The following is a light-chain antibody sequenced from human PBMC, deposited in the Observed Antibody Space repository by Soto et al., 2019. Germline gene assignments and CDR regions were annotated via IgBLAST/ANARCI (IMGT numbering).Light chain of an antibody. V-gene: IGKV3-11*01. Sequence: VMTQSPATLSLSPGERATLSCRASQSVSSYFAWYQQKPGQAPRLLIYDASNRATGIPARFSGSGSGTDFTLTISSLEPEDFAVYYCQQRSNWPITFGQGTRLEIK. CDR3: QQRSNWPIT. CDR1: QSVSSY. J-gene: IGKJ5*01. CDR2: DAS.